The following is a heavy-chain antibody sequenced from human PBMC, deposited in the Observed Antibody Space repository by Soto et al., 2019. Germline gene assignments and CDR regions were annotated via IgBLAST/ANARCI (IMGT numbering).Heavy chain of an antibody. CDR1: GDSISSNNW. D-gene: IGHD2-2*01. V-gene: IGHV4-4*02. Sequence: QLQLQESGPGLVKPSGTLSLTCGVSGDSISSNNWWNGVRQPPGKGLEWIGEIHHRGSTNYNPSLKTRVTISVDTSKNQFPMKLNSVPAADTAVYYCARARQYCTSSSCYLDPWGQGTLVTVSS. J-gene: IGHJ5*02. CDR3: ARARQYCTSSSCYLDP. CDR2: IHHRGST.